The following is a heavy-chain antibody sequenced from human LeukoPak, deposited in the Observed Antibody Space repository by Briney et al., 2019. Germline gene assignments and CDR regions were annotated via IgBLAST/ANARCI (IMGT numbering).Heavy chain of an antibody. D-gene: IGHD6-13*01. Sequence: ASVKVSCKASGYTFTGYDINWVRQATGQGLEWMGWMNPNSGNTGYAQKFQGRVTMTRNTSISTAYMELSSLRSEDTAVYYCAREPRSSWYRVAFDIWGQGTMVTVSS. J-gene: IGHJ3*02. CDR1: GYTFTGYD. V-gene: IGHV1-8*01. CDR2: MNPNSGNT. CDR3: AREPRSSWYRVAFDI.